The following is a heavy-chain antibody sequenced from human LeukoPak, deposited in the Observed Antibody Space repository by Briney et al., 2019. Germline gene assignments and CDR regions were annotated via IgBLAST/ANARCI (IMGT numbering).Heavy chain of an antibody. CDR2: IIPIFGTA. Sequence: SVKVSCKASGGTFSSYAISWLRQAPGQGLEWMGRIIPIFGTANYAQKFQGRVTITTDESTSTAYMELSSLRSEDTAVYYCARGRRRFDGSGSYDGWFDPSGDGTLVTVSS. CDR1: GGTFSSYA. CDR3: ARGRRRFDGSGSYDGWFDP. J-gene: IGHJ5*02. V-gene: IGHV1-69*05. D-gene: IGHD3-10*01.